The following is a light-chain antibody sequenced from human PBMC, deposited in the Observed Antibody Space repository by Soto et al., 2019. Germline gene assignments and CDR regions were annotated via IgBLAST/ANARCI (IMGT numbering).Light chain of an antibody. Sequence: DIQLTQSPPTLSASVGDRVTITCRASQSIRYYLAWYQQMPGKAPKLLIYGASSLQSRVPSRFSGSGSGTEFTLTISSLQPDDFATYFCQHHNSYSQTFGQGTKVDI. CDR2: GAS. CDR3: QHHNSYSQT. CDR1: QSIRYY. J-gene: IGKJ1*01. V-gene: IGKV1-5*01.